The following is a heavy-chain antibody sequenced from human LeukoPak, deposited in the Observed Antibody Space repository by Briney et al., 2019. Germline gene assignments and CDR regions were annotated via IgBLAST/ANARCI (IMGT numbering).Heavy chain of an antibody. Sequence: SETLSLTCTVSGGSMSSYYWSWIRQPPGKGLEWIGYIYYSGTTNYNPSLKSRVTISVDTSKNQFSLKLRSVTAADTAVYYCARGVYIAAAQYGYWGRGTLVTVSS. V-gene: IGHV4-59*01. J-gene: IGHJ4*02. CDR2: IYYSGTT. CDR3: ARGVYIAAAQYGY. CDR1: GGSMSSYY. D-gene: IGHD6-13*01.